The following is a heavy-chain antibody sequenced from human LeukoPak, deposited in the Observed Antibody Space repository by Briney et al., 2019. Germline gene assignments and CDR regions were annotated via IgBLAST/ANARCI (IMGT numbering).Heavy chain of an antibody. V-gene: IGHV4-39*01. CDR3: ARLGRSARRFYTAGADY. Sequence: SETLSLTCTVSGGSISSSSYYWGWIRQPPGKGLEWIGSIYYSGSTYYNPSLKSRVTISVDTSKNQSSLKLSSMTAADTAVYYCARLGRSARRFYTAGADYWGQGTLVTVSS. J-gene: IGHJ4*02. CDR1: GGSISSSSYY. CDR2: IYYSGST. D-gene: IGHD2-2*02.